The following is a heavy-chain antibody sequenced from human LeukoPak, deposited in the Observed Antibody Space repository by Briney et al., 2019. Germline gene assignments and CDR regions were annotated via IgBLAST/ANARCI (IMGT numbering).Heavy chain of an antibody. D-gene: IGHD1-7*01. V-gene: IGHV1-46*01. Sequence: ASVKDSCKASGYTFTSYYMHWVRQAPGQGLEWMGIINPSGGSTSYAQKFQGRVTMTRDMSTSTVYMELSSLRSEDTAVYYCARGNWNYFSNYYYYYMDVWGKGTTVTVSS. CDR2: INPSGGST. CDR1: GYTFTSYY. CDR3: ARGNWNYFSNYYYYYMDV. J-gene: IGHJ6*03.